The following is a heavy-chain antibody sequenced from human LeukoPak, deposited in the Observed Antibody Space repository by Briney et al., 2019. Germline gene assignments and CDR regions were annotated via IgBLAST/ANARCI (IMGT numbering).Heavy chain of an antibody. CDR2: INHSGST. V-gene: IGHV4-34*01. CDR3: ARGRVTMVRGVGLGY. Sequence: SETLSLTCPVYGGSFSGYYWSWIRQPPGKGLEWIGEINHSGSTNYNPSLKSRVTISVDPSKNRFSLKLSSLTAADTAVYYCARGRVTMVRGVGLGYWGQGTLVTVSS. J-gene: IGHJ4*02. D-gene: IGHD3-10*01. CDR1: GGSFSGYY.